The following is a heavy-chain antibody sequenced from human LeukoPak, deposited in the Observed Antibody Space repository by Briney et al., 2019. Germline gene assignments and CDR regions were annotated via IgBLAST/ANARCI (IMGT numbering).Heavy chain of an antibody. J-gene: IGHJ4*02. V-gene: IGHV1-69*04. CDR2: IIPILGIA. CDR1: GGTFSSYA. Sequence: ASVKVSCKASGGTFSSYAISWVRQAPGQGLEWMGRIIPILGIANYAQKFQGRVTITADESTSTAYMELSSLRSEDTAVYYCASERYSNPVVLDYWGQGTLVTVSS. D-gene: IGHD4-11*01. CDR3: ASERYSNPVVLDY.